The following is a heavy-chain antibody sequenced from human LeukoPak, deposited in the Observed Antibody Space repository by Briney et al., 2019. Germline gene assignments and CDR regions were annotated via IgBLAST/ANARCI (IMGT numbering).Heavy chain of an antibody. CDR1: AGSISSGYYY. Sequence: SETMSLTCTLSAGSISSGYYYWSWILQPPGKGLEWIGYIYYSGSTYYNPSLKSRVTISVDTSKNQFSLKLSSVTAADTAMYYCARDRGRHSYYYGMDVWGQGTTVTVSS. CDR3: ARDRGRHSYYYGMDV. CDR2: IYYSGST. D-gene: IGHD1-1*01. J-gene: IGHJ6*02. V-gene: IGHV4-30-4*08.